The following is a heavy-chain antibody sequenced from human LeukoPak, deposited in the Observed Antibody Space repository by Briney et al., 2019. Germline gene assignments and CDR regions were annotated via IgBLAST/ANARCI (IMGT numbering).Heavy chain of an antibody. D-gene: IGHD1-26*01. CDR2: ISRSGSPI. CDR1: GFTFSTYE. V-gene: IGHV3-48*03. Sequence: GGSLRLSCAASGFTFSTYEMNWVRQAPGKGLEWVSFISRSGSPIYYADSVEGRFTISRDNAKNSLYLQMNSLRAEDTAAYYCARDGIRVGTTTFDYWGQGTLVTVSS. CDR3: ARDGIRVGTTTFDY. J-gene: IGHJ4*02.